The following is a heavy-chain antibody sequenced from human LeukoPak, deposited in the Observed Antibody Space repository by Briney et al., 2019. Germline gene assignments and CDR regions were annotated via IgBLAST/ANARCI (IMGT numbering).Heavy chain of an antibody. J-gene: IGHJ4*02. D-gene: IGHD5-12*01. CDR3: ARDVYGYDAFDY. Sequence: PGGSLRLSCAASGFTFVSYNMNWVRQAPGKGLVWVSRINSDGSSTSYADSVKGRFTISRDNAKSTLYLQMNSLRAEDTAVYYCARDVYGYDAFDYWGQGTLVTVSS. V-gene: IGHV3-74*01. CDR2: INSDGSST. CDR1: GFTFVSYN.